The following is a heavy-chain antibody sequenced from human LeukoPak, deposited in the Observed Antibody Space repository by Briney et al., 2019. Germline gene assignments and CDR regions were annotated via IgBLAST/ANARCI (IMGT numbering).Heavy chain of an antibody. CDR2: IGVNT. Sequence: GGSLRLSCAASGFTFSNYAMSWVRQAPGKGLEWVSAIGVNTYYTDSVKGRFTISRDNSKNTLYLQMNSLGAEDTAVYYCAMDRGYWGQGTLVTVSS. CDR1: GFTFSNYA. D-gene: IGHD3/OR15-3a*01. V-gene: IGHV3-23*01. J-gene: IGHJ4*02. CDR3: AMDRGY.